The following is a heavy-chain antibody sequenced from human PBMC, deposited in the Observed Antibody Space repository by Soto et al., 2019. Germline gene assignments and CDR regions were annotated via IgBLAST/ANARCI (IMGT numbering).Heavy chain of an antibody. D-gene: IGHD2-15*01. Sequence: EVQLVESGGGLVQPGRSLRLSCTPCGFTFGDFAMSWFRKAPGKGLEWIAFITSGLYGATTTYAASVKDRFTISRDDSKSIAYLQMNSLKTEDTAMYYCTRSLSFVASGRDWFDPWGQGTLVTVSS. J-gene: IGHJ5*02. CDR1: GFTFGDFA. V-gene: IGHV3-49*03. CDR3: TRSLSFVASGRDWFDP. CDR2: ITSGLYGATT.